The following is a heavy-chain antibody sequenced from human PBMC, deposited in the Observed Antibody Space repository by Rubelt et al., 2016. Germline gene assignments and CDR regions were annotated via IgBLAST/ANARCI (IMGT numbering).Heavy chain of an antibody. CDR1: GGSITSSNW. CDR3: ATRYRGGGSCYVYPEYHLDD. CDR2: IFHTGST. D-gene: IGHD2-15*01. V-gene: IGHV4-4*02. J-gene: IGHJ4*02. Sequence: QVQLQESGPGLVKPSGTLSLTCAVSGGSITSSNWWSWVRQPPGKGLEWIGEIFHTGSTNYNPSLQSRVTISVDKSKNQFSLKLSPVTAADTAVYDCATRYRGGGSCYVYPEYHLDDWGQGTLVTVSS.